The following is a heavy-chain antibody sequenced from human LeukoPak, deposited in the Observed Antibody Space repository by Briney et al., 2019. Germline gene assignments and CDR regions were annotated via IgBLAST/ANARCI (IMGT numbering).Heavy chain of an antibody. Sequence: LPGGSLRLSCAASGVTLSTYAMSWARLAPGKGLEWVANIKEDGTETYYVDSVKGRFTISRDNAKNSLYLQMNSLRVEDTAVYYCAKEGRSLQTYWGQGTLVTVSS. CDR3: AKEGRSLQTY. V-gene: IGHV3-7*03. J-gene: IGHJ4*02. CDR1: GVTLSTYA. D-gene: IGHD5-24*01. CDR2: IKEDGTET.